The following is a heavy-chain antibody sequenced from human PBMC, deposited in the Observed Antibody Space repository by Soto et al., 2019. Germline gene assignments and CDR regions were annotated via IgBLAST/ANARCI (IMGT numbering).Heavy chain of an antibody. CDR1: GFTFSSYW. CDR2: IKQDGSEK. CDR3: ARANTEYDLWSGPPFGAFDI. D-gene: IGHD3-3*01. J-gene: IGHJ3*02. Sequence: EVQLVESGGGLVQPGGSLRLSCAASGFTFSSYWMSWVRQAPGKGLEWVANIKQDGSEKYYVDSVKGRFTISRDNAKNSLYLQMNSLRAEDTAVYYCARANTEYDLWSGPPFGAFDIWGQGTMVTVSS. V-gene: IGHV3-7*01.